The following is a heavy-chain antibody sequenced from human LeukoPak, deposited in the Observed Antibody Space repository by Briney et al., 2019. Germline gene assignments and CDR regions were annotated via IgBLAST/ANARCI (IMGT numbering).Heavy chain of an antibody. Sequence: PGGSLRLSCAASGFSFSSYWMSWVRQTPEKGLEFVANINQDGSVTNYVDSLKGRCTISRDNAKKSLYLEINSLRADDTAVYYCARDPGSSSFDLWGQGTLVTVSS. D-gene: IGHD6-13*01. V-gene: IGHV3-7*01. J-gene: IGHJ4*02. CDR2: INQDGSVT. CDR3: ARDPGSSSFDL. CDR1: GFSFSSYW.